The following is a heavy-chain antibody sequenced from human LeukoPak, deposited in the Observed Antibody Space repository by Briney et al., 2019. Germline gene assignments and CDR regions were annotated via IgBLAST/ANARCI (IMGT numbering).Heavy chain of an antibody. V-gene: IGHV3-21*01. CDR3: ARGGANTYYYYGMDV. CDR1: GFTFSSYI. Sequence: GGSLRLSCAASGFTFSSYIMNWVRQAPGKGLEWVSSISSSSSYIYYADSVKGRFTISRDNAKNSLYLQMNSLRAEDTAVYYCARGGANTYYYYGMDVWGQGTTVTVSS. J-gene: IGHJ6*02. CDR2: ISSSSSYI.